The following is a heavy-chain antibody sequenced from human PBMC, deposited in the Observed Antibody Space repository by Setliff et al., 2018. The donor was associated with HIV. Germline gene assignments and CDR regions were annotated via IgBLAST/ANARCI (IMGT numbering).Heavy chain of an antibody. CDR1: GYSISRGYY. Sequence: PSETLSLTCAVSGYSISRGYYWGWIWQTPGKGLAWIGNIYNSGTNYYNPSLKSRVTISIDTSKNQFSLRLSSVTAADTAVYYCARQGEVGAPFDYWGQGTLVTVTS. J-gene: IGHJ4*02. CDR3: ARQGEVGAPFDY. CDR2: IYNSGTN. V-gene: IGHV4-38-2*01. D-gene: IGHD1-26*01.